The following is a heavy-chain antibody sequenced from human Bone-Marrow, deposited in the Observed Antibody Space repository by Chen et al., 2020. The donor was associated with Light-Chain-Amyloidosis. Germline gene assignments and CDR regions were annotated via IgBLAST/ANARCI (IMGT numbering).Heavy chain of an antibody. CDR1: GYTFTDFH. Sequence: KKPGAXVXVSCKTSGYTFTDFHIHWLRQAPGQGLEWVGWFNPKPLATNYLHRYQERVLMTGDXXXXTXXXXXXXXXXXXXXXXYCAKAAVDKPMGRYIWDFWGQGTL. V-gene: IGHV1-2*07. D-gene: IGHD5-18*01. J-gene: IGHJ4*02. CDR2: FNPKPLAT. CDR3: AKAAVDKPMGRYIWDF.